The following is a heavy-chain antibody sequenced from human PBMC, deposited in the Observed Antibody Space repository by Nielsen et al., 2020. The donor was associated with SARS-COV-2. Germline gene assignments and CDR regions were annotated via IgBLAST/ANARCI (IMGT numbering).Heavy chain of an antibody. V-gene: IGHV3-30*03. J-gene: IGHJ6*02. CDR3: ARSNSGSYYYGMDV. CDR2: ISSDGKTK. D-gene: IGHD1-26*01. Sequence: GESLKISCAGSGFTFSNYGFHWVRQAPGKGLEWVATISSDGKTKYFVDSVKGRFTLSRDNSKNTLYLQMNSLRAEDTAVYYCARSNSGSYYYGMDVWGQGTTVTVSS. CDR1: GFTFSNYG.